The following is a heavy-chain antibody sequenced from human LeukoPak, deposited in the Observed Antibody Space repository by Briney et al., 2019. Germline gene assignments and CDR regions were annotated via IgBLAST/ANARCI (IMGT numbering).Heavy chain of an antibody. D-gene: IGHD1-1*01. J-gene: IGHJ4*02. V-gene: IGHV3-74*01. CDR2: INPDGTAA. CDR1: GFSFSNFW. Sequence: GGSLRLSCAASGFSFSNFWMHWVRQVPGMGLAWVSQINPDGTAAFYADSVKGRFTISRDNAKSTLYLEMSTLRADDTAVYYCAKGSNFAFDNWGQGILVTVSS. CDR3: AKGSNFAFDN.